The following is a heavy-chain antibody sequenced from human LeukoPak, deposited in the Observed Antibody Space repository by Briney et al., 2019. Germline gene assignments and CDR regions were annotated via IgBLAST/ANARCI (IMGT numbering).Heavy chain of an antibody. Sequence: GGSLRLSCAASGFTFSSYAMSWVRQAPGKGLEWVSANSGSGGSTYYADSVKGRFTISRDNSKNTLYLQMNSLRAEDTAVYYCAKPGIAAAHYYYGMDVWGQGTTVTVSS. J-gene: IGHJ6*02. D-gene: IGHD6-13*01. CDR3: AKPGIAAAHYYYGMDV. CDR1: GFTFSSYA. CDR2: NSGSGGST. V-gene: IGHV3-23*01.